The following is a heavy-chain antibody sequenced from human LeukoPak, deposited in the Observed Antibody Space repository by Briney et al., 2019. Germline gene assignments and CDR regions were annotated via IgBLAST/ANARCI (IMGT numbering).Heavy chain of an antibody. CDR3: ARGLDSSSWYTYYYYYGMDV. CDR1: GGSFSGYY. D-gene: IGHD6-13*01. CDR2: INHSGST. J-gene: IGHJ6*02. Sequence: SETLSLTCAVYGGSFSGYYWSWIRQPPGKGLEWIGEINHSGSTNYNPSLKSRVTISVDTSKNLFSLKLSSVTAADTAVYYCARGLDSSSWYTYYYYYGMDVWGQGTTVTVSS. V-gene: IGHV4-34*01.